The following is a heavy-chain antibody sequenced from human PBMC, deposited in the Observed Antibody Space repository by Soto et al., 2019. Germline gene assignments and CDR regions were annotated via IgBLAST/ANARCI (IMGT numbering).Heavy chain of an antibody. V-gene: IGHV1-24*01. J-gene: IGHJ3*02. D-gene: IGHD3-16*01. CDR2: FDPEDGET. CDR3: ARERGSRFGAFDI. Sequence: ASVKVSCTVSGYTLTELSMHWVRQAPGKGLEWMGGFDPEDGETIYAQKFQGRVTITADKSTSTAYMELSSLRSEDTAVYYCARERGSRFGAFDIWGQGTMVTVSS. CDR1: GYTLTELS.